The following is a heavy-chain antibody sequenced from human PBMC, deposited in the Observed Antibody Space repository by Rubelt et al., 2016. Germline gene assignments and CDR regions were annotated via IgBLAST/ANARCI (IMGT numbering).Heavy chain of an antibody. Sequence: QVQLVQSGAEVKKPGASVKVSCKASGYTFTGYYMHWVRQAPGQGLEWMGWINPNSGGTNYAQKFQGRVTMTRDTSISTAYMELSRLRSEDTAVYYCARGRRVVVAATTNWFDPWGQGTLVTVSS. J-gene: IGHJ5*02. D-gene: IGHD2-15*01. CDR3: ARGRRVVVAATTNWFDP. CDR2: INPNSGGT. V-gene: IGHV1-2*02. CDR1: GYTFTGYY.